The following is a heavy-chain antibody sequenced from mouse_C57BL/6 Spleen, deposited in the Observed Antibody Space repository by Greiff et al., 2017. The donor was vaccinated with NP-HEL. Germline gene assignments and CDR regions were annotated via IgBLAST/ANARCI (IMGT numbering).Heavy chain of an antibody. CDR2: ISNGSSTI. Sequence: EVKLMESGGGLVKPGGSLKLSCAASGFTFSDYGMHWVRQAPEKGLEWVAYISNGSSTIYYADTVKGRFTISTDNAKNTLFLQMTSLRSEDTAMYYGASRGAMDYWGQGASVTVSS. CDR1: GFTFSDYG. CDR3: ASRGAMDY. J-gene: IGHJ4*01. V-gene: IGHV5-17*01.